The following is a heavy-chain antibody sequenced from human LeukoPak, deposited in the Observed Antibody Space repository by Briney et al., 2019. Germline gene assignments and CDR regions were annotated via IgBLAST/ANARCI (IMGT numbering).Heavy chain of an antibody. V-gene: IGHV4-59*01. CDR3: ARGHKGLEV. J-gene: IGHJ6*02. CDR2: IHYSGTI. CDR1: GASISAYY. Sequence: SETLSLTCSVSGASISAYYWSWIRQPPGKGLEWIGYIHYSGTINYNPSLMSRVTISVDSSKNQFSLRLGSVTAADTAVYFCARGHKGLEVWGQGATVTVSS.